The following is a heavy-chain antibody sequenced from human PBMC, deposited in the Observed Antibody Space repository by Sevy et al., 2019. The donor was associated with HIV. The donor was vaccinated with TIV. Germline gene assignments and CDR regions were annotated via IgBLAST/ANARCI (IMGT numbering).Heavy chain of an antibody. J-gene: IGHJ6*03. V-gene: IGHV1-69*06. CDR1: GGTFSSYA. Sequence: ASVKVSCKASGGTFSSYAISWVRQAPGQGLEWMGGIIPIFGTANYAQKFQGRVTITADKSTSTAYMELSSLRSEDTAVYYCARVSRYDSDYYYYYMDVWGKGTTVTVSS. D-gene: IGHD5-12*01. CDR2: IIPIFGTA. CDR3: ARVSRYDSDYYYYYMDV.